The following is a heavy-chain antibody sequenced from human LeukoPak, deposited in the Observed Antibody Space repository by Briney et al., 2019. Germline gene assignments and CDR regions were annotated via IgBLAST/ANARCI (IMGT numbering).Heavy chain of an antibody. D-gene: IGHD4-11*01. Sequence: ASVKVSCKASGYTFTGYYMRWVRQAPGQGLEWMGWINPNSGGTNYAQKFQGRVTMTRDTSISTAYMELSRLRSDDTAVYYCASFTVTTSGVNYWGQGTLVTVSS. CDR2: INPNSGGT. CDR3: ASFTVTTSGVNY. CDR1: GYTFTGYY. V-gene: IGHV1-2*02. J-gene: IGHJ4*02.